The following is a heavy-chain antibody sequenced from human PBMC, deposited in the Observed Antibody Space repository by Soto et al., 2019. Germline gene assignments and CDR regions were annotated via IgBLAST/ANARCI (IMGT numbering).Heavy chain of an antibody. CDR1: GGSISSYH. CDR3: ARGHPLLRFGEKVYYGMDG. V-gene: IGHV4-59*01. Sequence: PSETLSLTCTVSGGSISSYHWSWIRQPPGKGLEWIGYIYYSGSTNYNPSLKSRVTISVDTSKNQFSRKLSSVTAADTAVYYCARGHPLLRFGEKVYYGMDGWGQETRGTVSS. J-gene: IGHJ6*02. CDR2: IYYSGST. D-gene: IGHD3-10*01.